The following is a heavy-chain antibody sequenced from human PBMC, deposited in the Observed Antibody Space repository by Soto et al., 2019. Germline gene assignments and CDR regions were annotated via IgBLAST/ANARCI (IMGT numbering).Heavy chain of an antibody. CDR3: AREPALGYCSGGSCYPWFDP. V-gene: IGHV3-21*01. Sequence: GGSLRLSCAASGFTFSSYSMNWVRQAPGKGLEWVSSISSSSSYIYYADSVKGRFTISRDNAKNSLYLQMNSLRAEDTAVYYCAREPALGYCSGGSCYPWFDPWGQGTLVTVSS. J-gene: IGHJ5*02. CDR2: ISSSSSYI. D-gene: IGHD2-15*01. CDR1: GFTFSSYS.